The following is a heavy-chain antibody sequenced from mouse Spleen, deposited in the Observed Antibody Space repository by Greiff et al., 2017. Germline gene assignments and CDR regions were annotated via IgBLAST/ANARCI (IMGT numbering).Heavy chain of an antibody. J-gene: IGHJ2*01. CDR2: INPSSGYT. V-gene: IGHV1-7*01. CDR3: AKCSTARAYYFDY. D-gene: IGHD3-2*01. CDR1: GYSFTSYW. Sequence: QVQLQQSGAELAKPGDSVKLSCKASGYSFTSYWMHWVKQRPGQGLEWIGYINPSSGYTKYNQKFKDKATLTADKSSSTAYMQLSSLTYEDSAVYYCAKCSTARAYYFDYWGQGTTLTVSS.